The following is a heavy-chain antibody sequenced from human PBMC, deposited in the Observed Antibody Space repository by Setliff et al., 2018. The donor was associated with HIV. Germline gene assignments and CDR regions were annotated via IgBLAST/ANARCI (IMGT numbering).Heavy chain of an antibody. D-gene: IGHD3-16*02. CDR3: ARGNDSVWGSFRSPLKYFFDF. CDR1: GGSISSGSYY. CDR2: INHSGST. V-gene: IGHV4-61*09. J-gene: IGHJ4*02. Sequence: SETLSLTCTVSGGSISSGSYYWSWIRQPAGKGLEWIGEINHSGSTNYNPSLTSRVTISVDTSKNQFSLKLSSVTAADTAVYYCARGNDSVWGSFRSPLKYFFDFWGQGTLVTVSS.